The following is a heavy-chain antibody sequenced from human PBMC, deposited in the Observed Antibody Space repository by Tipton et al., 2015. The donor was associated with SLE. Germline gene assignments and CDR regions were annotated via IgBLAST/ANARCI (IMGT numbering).Heavy chain of an antibody. D-gene: IGHD6-13*01. CDR3: ARVAAAAGYYGMDV. V-gene: IGHV4-38-2*02. CDR1: GYSISSGYY. J-gene: IGHJ6*02. Sequence: TLSLTCTVSGYSISSGYYWSWIRQPPGKGLEWIGEINHSGSTNYNPSLKSRVTILVDTSKNQFSLKLSSVTAADTAVYYCARVAAAAGYYGMDVWGQGTTVTVSS. CDR2: INHSGST.